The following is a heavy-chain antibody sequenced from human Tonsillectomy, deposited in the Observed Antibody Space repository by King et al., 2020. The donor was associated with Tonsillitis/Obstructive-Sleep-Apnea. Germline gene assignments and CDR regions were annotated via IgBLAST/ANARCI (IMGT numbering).Heavy chain of an antibody. CDR3: ARAGTPQGFYEFWSGLYYMDV. CDR1: GCSITTGGYY. J-gene: IGHJ6*03. V-gene: IGHV4-31*01. D-gene: IGHD3-3*01. CDR2: IPYTGST. Sequence: QLQESGPGLGKPSQTLSLTCTVAGCSITTGGYYWTWIRQHPVKGLDLIGYIPYTGSTFYNPSLNSQGTTSLDTPKIQLSRKLSSVTAADTAVYYCARAGTPQGFYEFWSGLYYMDVWGKGTTVTVSS.